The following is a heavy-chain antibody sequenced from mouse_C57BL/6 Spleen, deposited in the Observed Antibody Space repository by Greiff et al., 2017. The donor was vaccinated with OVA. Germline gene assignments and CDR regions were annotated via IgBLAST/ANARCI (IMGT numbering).Heavy chain of an antibody. V-gene: IGHV1-4*01. J-gene: IGHJ2*01. CDR3: ARRQTAQATYFDY. D-gene: IGHD3-2*02. Sequence: VQLQESGAELARPGASVKMSCKASGYTFTSYTMHWVKQRPGQGLEWIGYINPSSGYTKYNQKFKDKATLTADKSSSTAYMQLSSLTSEDSAVYYCARRQTAQATYFDYWGQGTTLTVSS. CDR2: INPSSGYT. CDR1: GYTFTSYT.